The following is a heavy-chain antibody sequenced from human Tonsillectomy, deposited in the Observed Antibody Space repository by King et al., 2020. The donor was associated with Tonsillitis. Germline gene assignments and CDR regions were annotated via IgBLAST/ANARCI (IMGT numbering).Heavy chain of an antibody. CDR1: GYTFTSYY. V-gene: IGHV1-46*01. J-gene: IGHJ6*03. CDR2: INPSDGST. D-gene: IGHD7-27*01. Sequence: QLVQSGAEVKKPGASGKVSCQASGYTFTSYYRHWVRQAPGQGLEWMGIINPSDGSTIYAQKFQGRVTMTRDTSTSTVYMELSSLRSEDTAVYYCARDTTGDYYYMDVWGKGTTVTVSS. CDR3: ARDTTGDYYYMDV.